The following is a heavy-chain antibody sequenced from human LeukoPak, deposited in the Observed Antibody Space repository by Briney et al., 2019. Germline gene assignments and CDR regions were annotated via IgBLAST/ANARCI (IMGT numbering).Heavy chain of an antibody. CDR3: ARSSVVIVAGEWHFDL. D-gene: IGHD3-22*01. CDR1: GYTFNNYA. V-gene: IGHV1-18*01. J-gene: IGHJ2*01. Sequence: ASVKVSCKSSGYTFNNYAISWVRQAPGQGLEWMGWISGYNDVTYYAETLQGRLTMTTDTSTGTAYMDLRTLRSDDTAVYYCARSSVVIVAGEWHFDLWGRGTLVTVSS. CDR2: ISGYNDVT.